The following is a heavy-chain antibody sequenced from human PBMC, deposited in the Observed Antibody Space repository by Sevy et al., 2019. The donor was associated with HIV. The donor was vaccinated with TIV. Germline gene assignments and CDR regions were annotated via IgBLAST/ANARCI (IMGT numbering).Heavy chain of an antibody. Sequence: GGSLRLSCAASGFTLSSYWMSWVRQAPGKGLEWVANIKQDGSEKYYVDSVKGRFTISRDNAKNSLYLQMNSLRAEDTAVYYCARGTIVGPIWGQGTMVTVSS. CDR2: IKQDGSEK. CDR1: GFTLSSYW. V-gene: IGHV3-7*03. J-gene: IGHJ3*02. CDR3: ARGTIVGPI. D-gene: IGHD1-26*01.